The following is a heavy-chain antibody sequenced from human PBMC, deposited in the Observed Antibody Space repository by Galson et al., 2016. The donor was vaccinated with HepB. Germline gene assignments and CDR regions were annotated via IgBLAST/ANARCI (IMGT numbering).Heavy chain of an antibody. V-gene: IGHV3-13*01. J-gene: IGHJ6*02. D-gene: IGHD1-14*01. CDR1: GFTFSRYD. CDR3: ARDGGGTGGYYYYAMDV. Sequence: SLRLSCAASGFTFSRYDMHWVRHVTGKGLEWVSAIGTAGDTYYPGSVKGRFTISRENAKNSLYLPMNSLRDEDTAVYYCARDGGGTGGYYYYAMDVWGQGTTVTVSS. CDR2: IGTAGDT.